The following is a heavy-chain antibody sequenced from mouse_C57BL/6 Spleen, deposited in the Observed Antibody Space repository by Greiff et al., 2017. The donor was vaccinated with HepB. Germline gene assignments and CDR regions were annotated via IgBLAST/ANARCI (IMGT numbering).Heavy chain of an antibody. D-gene: IGHD2-4*01. Sequence: EVKLVESEGGLVQPGSSMKLSCTASGFTFSDYYMAWVRQVPEKGLEWVANINYDGSSTYYLDSLKSRFIISRDNAKNILYLQMSSLKSEDTATYYCARGGLPYYAMDYWGQGTSVTVSS. CDR1: GFTFSDYY. CDR3: ARGGLPYYAMDY. V-gene: IGHV5-16*01. J-gene: IGHJ4*01. CDR2: INYDGSST.